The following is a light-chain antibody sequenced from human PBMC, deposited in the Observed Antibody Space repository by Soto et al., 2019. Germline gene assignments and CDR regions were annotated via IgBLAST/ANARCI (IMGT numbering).Light chain of an antibody. Sequence: QTVVTQPPSVSGAPGQRVTISCTGSSSNIGAGYDVHWYQQLPETAPKLLIYDNNNRPSGVPDRFSGSKSGTSASLAITGLQAEDEADYYCQSYDSSLSGSIVFGTGTKVTVL. V-gene: IGLV1-40*01. CDR2: DNN. CDR3: QSYDSSLSGSIV. CDR1: SSNIGAGYD. J-gene: IGLJ1*01.